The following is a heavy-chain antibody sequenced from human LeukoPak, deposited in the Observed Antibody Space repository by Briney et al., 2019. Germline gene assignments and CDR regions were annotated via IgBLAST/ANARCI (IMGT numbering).Heavy chain of an antibody. CDR1: GFTFSSYG. CDR2: ISYDGSNK. D-gene: IGHD2-2*01. CDR3: AKDAPYQLPDYYYYGMDV. V-gene: IGHV3-30*18. J-gene: IGHJ6*02. Sequence: GGSLRLSCAASGFTFSSYGMHWVRQAPGKGLEWVAVISYDGSNKYYADSVKGRFTISRDNSKNTLYLQTNSLRAEDTAVYYCAKDAPYQLPDYYYYGMDVWGQGTTVTVSS.